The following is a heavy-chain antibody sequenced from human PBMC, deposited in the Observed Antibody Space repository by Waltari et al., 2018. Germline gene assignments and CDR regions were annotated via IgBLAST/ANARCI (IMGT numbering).Heavy chain of an antibody. CDR3: ARDNTHWSFAKY. CDR1: GYTFTNSH. D-gene: IGHD2-21*01. CDR2: INPTDGAT. Sequence: QVQLVQSGAEVKQPGASVKVSCKTSGYTFTNSHMHWVRQAPGQGPEWMGLINPTDGATIYARTLQGRVTMTRDTSTSTVYMDLSSLRSADTAVYYCARDNTHWSFAKYWGQGTLVTVSS. J-gene: IGHJ4*02. V-gene: IGHV1-46*01.